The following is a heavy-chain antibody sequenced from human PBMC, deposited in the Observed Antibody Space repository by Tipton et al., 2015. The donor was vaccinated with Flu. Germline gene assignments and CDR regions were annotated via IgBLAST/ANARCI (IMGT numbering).Heavy chain of an antibody. V-gene: IGHV4-30-2*01. CDR1: NESISSGDSA. D-gene: IGHD1-1*01. CDR3: ARDRRKITRSYGMDV. Sequence: TLSLTCTVSNESISSGDSAWNWIRQPPGKGLEWIGYIYYSGSPYYNPSLKSRVSISVDRSRNQFSLKLDSVTAADTAVYYCARDRRKITRSYGMDVWGQGTTVTVS. J-gene: IGHJ6*02. CDR2: IYYSGSP.